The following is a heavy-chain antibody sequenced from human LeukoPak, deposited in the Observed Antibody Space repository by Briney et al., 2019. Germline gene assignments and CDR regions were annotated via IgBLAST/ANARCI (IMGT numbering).Heavy chain of an antibody. Sequence: GGSLRLSCAASGIPFSKAWMNWVRQAPGKGLEWVGHIKAKSDGGTTDYSAPVKGRFSISRDDSKNTLYLQMNSLRAEDTAVYYCARDWEGSSWYDVDYFDYWGQGTLVTVSS. V-gene: IGHV3-15*01. CDR2: IKAKSDGGTT. CDR1: GIPFSKAW. CDR3: ARDWEGSSWYDVDYFDY. J-gene: IGHJ4*02. D-gene: IGHD6-13*01.